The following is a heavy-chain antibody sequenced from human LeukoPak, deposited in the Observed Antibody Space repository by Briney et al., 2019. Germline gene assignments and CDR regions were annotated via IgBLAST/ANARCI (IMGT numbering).Heavy chain of an antibody. V-gene: IGHV3-48*03. Sequence: PGGSLRLSCAASGFTFSSYEMNWVRQAPGKGLEWVSYISSSGSTIYYADSVKGRFTISRDNAKNSLYPQMNSLRAEDTAVYYCARLRVWEYYFDYWGQGTLVTVSS. CDR2: ISSSGSTI. CDR3: ARLRVWEYYFDY. CDR1: GFTFSSYE. D-gene: IGHD1-26*01. J-gene: IGHJ4*02.